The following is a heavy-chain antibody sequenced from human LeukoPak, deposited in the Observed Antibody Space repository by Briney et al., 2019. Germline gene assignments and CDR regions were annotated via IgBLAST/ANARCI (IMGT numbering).Heavy chain of an antibody. J-gene: IGHJ4*02. Sequence: SENLSLTCAVYGGSFSGYYWSWIRHPPGKGLEWIGEINHSGSTNYNPSLKSRVTISIDTSKNQFSLKLSSVTAADTAVYYCARGLDLDFDYWGQGTLVTVSS. CDR3: ARGLDLDFDY. V-gene: IGHV4-34*01. CDR2: INHSGST. D-gene: IGHD2-2*03. CDR1: GGSFSGYY.